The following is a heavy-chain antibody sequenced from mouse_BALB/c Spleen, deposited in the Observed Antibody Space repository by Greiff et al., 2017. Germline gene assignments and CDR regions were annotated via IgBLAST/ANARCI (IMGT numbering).Heavy chain of an antibody. D-gene: IGHD2-2*01. J-gene: IGHJ2*01. CDR3: GRGSGYDEGAFDY. CDR1: GYSFTGYF. CDR2: INPYNGDT. Sequence: EVKLEESGPELVKPGASVKISCKASGYSFTGYFMNWVKQSHGKSLEWIGRINPYNGDTFYNQKFKGKATLTVDKSSSTAHMELLSLTSEDSAVYYCGRGSGYDEGAFDYWGQGTTLTVSS. V-gene: IGHV1-37*01.